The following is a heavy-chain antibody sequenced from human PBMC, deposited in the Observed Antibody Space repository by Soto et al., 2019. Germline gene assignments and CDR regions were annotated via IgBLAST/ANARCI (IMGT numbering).Heavy chain of an antibody. V-gene: IGHV1-69*06. CDR1: GGTFNSYA. Sequence: ASVKVSCKASGGTFNSYAISWVRQAPGQGLEWMGGIIPIFGTANYAQKFQGRVTITADKSTSTAYMELSSLRSEDTAVYYCARENLVRRFGELSPNWFDPWGQGTLVTVSS. CDR3: ARENLVRRFGELSPNWFDP. J-gene: IGHJ5*02. D-gene: IGHD3-10*01. CDR2: IIPIFGTA.